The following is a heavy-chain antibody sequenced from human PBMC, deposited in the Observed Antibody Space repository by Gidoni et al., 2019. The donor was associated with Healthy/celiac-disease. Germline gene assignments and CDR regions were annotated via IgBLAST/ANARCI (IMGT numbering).Heavy chain of an antibody. D-gene: IGHD6-13*01. CDR1: GGSISSSNW. CDR2: LFHRGST. CDR3: ARVLWGIAAVDY. J-gene: IGHJ4*02. V-gene: IGHV4-4*02. Sequence: QVQLQESGPGLVKPSWTLSLTCAVPGGSISSSNWWSWIRQPPGRGLAWIGELFHRGSTNPNPSLKSRVTISGEKSKNQFSLKLSAVTAADTAVYYCARVLWGIAAVDYWGQRTLVTVSS.